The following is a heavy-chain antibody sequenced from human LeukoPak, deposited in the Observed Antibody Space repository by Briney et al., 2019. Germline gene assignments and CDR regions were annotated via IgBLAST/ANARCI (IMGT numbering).Heavy chain of an antibody. Sequence: GGSLRLSCAASGFTFSSYSMNWVRQAPGKGLEWVSSISSSSSYIYYADSVKGRFTISRDNAKNSLYLQMNSLRAEDTALYYCAKDFGSGWYFDYWGQGTLVTVSS. CDR3: AKDFGSGWYFDY. V-gene: IGHV3-21*04. CDR1: GFTFSSYS. CDR2: ISSSSSYI. D-gene: IGHD6-19*01. J-gene: IGHJ4*02.